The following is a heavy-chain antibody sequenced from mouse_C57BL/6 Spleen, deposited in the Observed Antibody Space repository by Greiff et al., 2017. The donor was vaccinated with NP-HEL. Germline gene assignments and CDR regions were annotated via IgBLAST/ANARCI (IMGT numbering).Heavy chain of an antibody. Sequence: VQLQQSGPELVKPGASVKISCKASGYSFTSYYIHWVKQRPGQGLEWIGWIYPGSGNTKYNEKFKGKATLTADTSSSTAYMQLSSLTSEDSAVYYCARSEYYGRFAYWGQGTLVTVSA. D-gene: IGHD1-2*01. J-gene: IGHJ3*01. CDR2: IYPGSGNT. CDR3: ARSEYYGRFAY. CDR1: GYSFTSYY. V-gene: IGHV1-66*01.